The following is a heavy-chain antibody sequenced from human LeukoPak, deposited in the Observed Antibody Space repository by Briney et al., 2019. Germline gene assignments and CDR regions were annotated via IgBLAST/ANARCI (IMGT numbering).Heavy chain of an antibody. Sequence: SETLSLTCTVSGGSISSGGYYWSWIRQPPGKGLEWIGYIYHSGSTYYNPSLKSRVTISVDRSKNQFSLKLSSVTAADTAVYYCARVAGYCSGGSCYSDYWGQGTLVTVSS. V-gene: IGHV4-30-2*01. CDR2: IYHSGST. D-gene: IGHD2-15*01. CDR3: ARVAGYCSGGSCYSDY. CDR1: GGSISSGGYY. J-gene: IGHJ4*02.